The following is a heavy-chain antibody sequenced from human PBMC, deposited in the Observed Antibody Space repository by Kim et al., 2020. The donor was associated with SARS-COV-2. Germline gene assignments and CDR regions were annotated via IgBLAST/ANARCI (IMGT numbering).Heavy chain of an antibody. Sequence: GGSLRLSCAASGFTFSSYSINWVRQAPGKGLEWVSSISSNSSYIYYADPVKGRSTISRDNAKNSLYLQMNSLRAEDTAVYYCARGYSDYDYPFDYWGQGTLVTVSS. CDR3: ARGYSDYDYPFDY. J-gene: IGHJ4*02. V-gene: IGHV3-21*01. CDR1: GFTFSSYS. D-gene: IGHD5-12*01. CDR2: ISSNSSYI.